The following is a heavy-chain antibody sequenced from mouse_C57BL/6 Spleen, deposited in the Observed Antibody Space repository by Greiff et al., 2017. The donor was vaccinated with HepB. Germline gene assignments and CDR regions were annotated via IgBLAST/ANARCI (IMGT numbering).Heavy chain of an antibody. CDR3: ARHEERDYYYGSIFDY. Sequence: QVQLQQSGAELVKPGASVKLSCKASGYTFTEYTIHWVKQRSGQGLEWIGWFYPGSGSIKYNEKFKDKATLTADKSSSTVYMELSRLTSEDSAVYFCARHEERDYYYGSIFDYWGQGTTLTVSS. CDR2: FYPGSGSI. J-gene: IGHJ2*01. D-gene: IGHD1-1*01. V-gene: IGHV1-62-2*01. CDR1: GYTFTEYT.